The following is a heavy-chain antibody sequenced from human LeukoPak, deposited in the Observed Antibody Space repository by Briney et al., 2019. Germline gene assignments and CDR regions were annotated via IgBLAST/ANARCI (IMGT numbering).Heavy chain of an antibody. J-gene: IGHJ4*02. D-gene: IGHD5-18*01. CDR2: ISAYNGNT. CDR1: GYTFTSYG. CDR3: ARAVDTAMVTPDY. V-gene: IGHV1-18*01. Sequence: VASVTVSCTASGYTFTSYGISWVRQAPGQGLEWMGWISAYNGNTNYAQKLQGRVTMTTDTSTSTAYMELRSLRSDDTAVYYCARAVDTAMVTPDYWGQGTLVTVSS.